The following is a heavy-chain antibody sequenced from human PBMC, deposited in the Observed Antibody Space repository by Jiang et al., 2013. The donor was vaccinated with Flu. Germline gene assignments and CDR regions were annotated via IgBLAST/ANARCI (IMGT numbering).Heavy chain of an antibody. J-gene: IGHJ4*02. D-gene: IGHD1-1*01. CDR1: GFTFSSYG. V-gene: IGHV3-33*01. CDR3: ARDGGELERHPEDFDY. Sequence: VQLLESGGGVVQPGRSLRLSCAASGFTFSSYGMHWVRQAPGKGLEWVAVIWYDGSNKYYADSVKGRFTISRDNSKNTLYLQMNSLRAEDTAVYYCARDGGELERHPEDFDYVGPGNPGHRLL. CDR2: IWYDGSNK.